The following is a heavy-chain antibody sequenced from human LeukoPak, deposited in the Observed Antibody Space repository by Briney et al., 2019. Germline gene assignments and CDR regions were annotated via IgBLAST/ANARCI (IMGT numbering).Heavy chain of an antibody. J-gene: IGHJ6*02. V-gene: IGHV4-59*12. CDR2: IYYSGST. CDR3: ARGPGRLRFLEWSRYYYYGMDV. Sequence: SETLSLTCTVSGGSISGYYWNWIRQPPGKGLEWIGYIYYSGSTNYNPSLKSRVTMSLDTSKNQFSLKLSSVTAADTAVYYCARGPGRLRFLEWSRYYYYGMDVWGQGTTVTASS. CDR1: GGSISGYY. D-gene: IGHD3-3*01.